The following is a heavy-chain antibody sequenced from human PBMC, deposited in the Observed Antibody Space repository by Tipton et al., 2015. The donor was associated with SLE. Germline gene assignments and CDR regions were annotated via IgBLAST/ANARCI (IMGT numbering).Heavy chain of an antibody. V-gene: IGHV4-4*07. D-gene: IGHD5-12*01. J-gene: IGHJ4*02. CDR3: ASRSGYDSGPAVAKGEFDY. CDR1: GGSISSYY. CDR2: IYTSGST. Sequence: TLSLTCTVSGGSISSYYWSWIRQPAGKGLEWIGRIYTSGSTNYNPSLKSRVTMSVDTSKNQFSLKLSSVTAADTAVYYCASRSGYDSGPAVAKGEFDYWGQGTLVTVSS.